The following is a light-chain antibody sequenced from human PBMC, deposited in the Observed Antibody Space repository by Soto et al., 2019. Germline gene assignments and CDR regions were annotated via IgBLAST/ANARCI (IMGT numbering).Light chain of an antibody. J-gene: IGKJ1*01. CDR3: HQYGNSPQT. CDR2: CSS. CDR1: QSVSRK. V-gene: IGKV3-20*01. Sequence: ELVLTQDPATRSLSPGERSTLSSPASQSVSRKLAWYQQKPCQAIRLLIYCSSSRATGIPDRFSGSGSGTVFTLTINILEPDDFAVYYCHQYGNSPQTVGQGTKVDI.